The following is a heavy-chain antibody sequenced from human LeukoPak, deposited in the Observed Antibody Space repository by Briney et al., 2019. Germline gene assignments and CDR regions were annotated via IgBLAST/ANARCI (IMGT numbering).Heavy chain of an antibody. CDR1: GFTFRNAS. D-gene: IGHD5-18*01. CDR2: FDPEDGET. CDR3: ATHTEDTAMVLFDY. J-gene: IGHJ4*02. Sequence: GGSLRLSCAASGFTFRNASMSWVRQAPGKGLEWMGGFDPEDGETIYAQKFQGRVTMTEDTSTDTAYMELSSLRSEDTAVYYCATHTEDTAMVLFDYWGQGTLVTVSS. V-gene: IGHV1-24*01.